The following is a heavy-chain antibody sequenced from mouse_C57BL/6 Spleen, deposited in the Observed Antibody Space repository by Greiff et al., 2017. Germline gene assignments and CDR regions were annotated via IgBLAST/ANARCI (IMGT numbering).Heavy chain of an antibody. V-gene: IGHV1-77*01. Sequence: VQLQESGAELVKPGASVKISCKASGYTFTDYYINWVKQRPGQGLEWIGKIGPGSGSTYYNEKFKGKATLTADKSSSTAYMQLSSLTSEDSAVYFCARPYDRYYDYESYFDYWGQGTTLTVSS. CDR2: IGPGSGST. J-gene: IGHJ2*01. D-gene: IGHD2-4*01. CDR3: ARPYDRYYDYESYFDY. CDR1: GYTFTDYY.